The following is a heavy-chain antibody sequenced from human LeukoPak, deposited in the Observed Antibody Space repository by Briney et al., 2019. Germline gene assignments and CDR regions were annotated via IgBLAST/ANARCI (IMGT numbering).Heavy chain of an antibody. CDR1: GFTFSSNS. J-gene: IGHJ4*02. D-gene: IGHD6-19*01. V-gene: IGHV3-21*01. CDR2: IRIGGTNI. CDR3: AKDQRPVGSGCYYFDY. Sequence: GGSLSLSGAASGFTFSSNSMNWVRQAPGKGREWGTSIRIGGTNIYHADSVKGPFTLSRANNKTSLDLLMNSPRAEDTYLYYCAKDQRPVGSGCYYFDYWGQGTLVTVSS.